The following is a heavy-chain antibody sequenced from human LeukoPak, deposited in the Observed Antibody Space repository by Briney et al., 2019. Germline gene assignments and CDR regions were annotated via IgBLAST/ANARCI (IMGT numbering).Heavy chain of an antibody. CDR3: ATSRRAAAGYYFDY. V-gene: IGHV3-23*01. Sequence: GGSLRLSCAASGFTFSSYAMSWVRRAPGKGLEWVSAISGSGGSTYYADSVKGRFTISRDNSKNTLYLQMNSLRAEDTAVYYCATSRRAAAGYYFDYWGQGTLVTVSS. CDR1: GFTFSSYA. CDR2: ISGSGGST. J-gene: IGHJ4*02. D-gene: IGHD6-13*01.